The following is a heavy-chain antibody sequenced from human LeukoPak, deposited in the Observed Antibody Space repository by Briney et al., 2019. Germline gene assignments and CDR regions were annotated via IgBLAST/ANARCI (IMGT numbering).Heavy chain of an antibody. D-gene: IGHD6-13*01. CDR3: AKARIAAAGTGAFDV. J-gene: IGHJ3*01. CDR2: FSATDGSA. Sequence: PVGSLRLSCAASGFTVSSYGMTWVRQAPEKGLERVSAFSATDGSAQYAESVRGRFTISRDNSKNSLYLQMNSLRDEDTAVYFCAKARIAAAGTGAFDVWGQGTMVTVSS. CDR1: GFTVSSYG. V-gene: IGHV3-23*01.